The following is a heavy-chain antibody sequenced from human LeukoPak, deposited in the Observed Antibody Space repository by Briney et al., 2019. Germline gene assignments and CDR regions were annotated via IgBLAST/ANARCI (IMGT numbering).Heavy chain of an antibody. CDR3: ARRAYSGNYLTFDY. CDR1: GFTFSTYE. V-gene: IGHV3-48*03. J-gene: IGHJ4*02. Sequence: GGSLRLSCAASGFTFSTYEMNWVRQSPGKGLEWVSYISSSGSTVYYADSVKGRFTISRDNARHSLYLQMNSLRAEDTAVYYCARRAYSGNYLTFDYWGQGTLVTVSS. D-gene: IGHD1-26*01. CDR2: ISSSGSTV.